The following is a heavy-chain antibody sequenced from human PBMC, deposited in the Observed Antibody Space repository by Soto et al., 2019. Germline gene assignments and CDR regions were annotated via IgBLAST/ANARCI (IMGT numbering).Heavy chain of an antibody. CDR3: ARRGIRRGSGSYSSYGMDV. Sequence: PGESLKISCKGSGYSFTSYWIGWVRQMPGKGLEWMGIIYPGDSDTRYSPSFQGQVTISADKSISTAYLQWSSLKASDTAMYYCARRGIRRGSGSYSSYGMDVWGQGTTVTVSS. CDR1: GYSFTSYW. V-gene: IGHV5-51*01. J-gene: IGHJ6*02. D-gene: IGHD3-10*01. CDR2: IYPGDSDT.